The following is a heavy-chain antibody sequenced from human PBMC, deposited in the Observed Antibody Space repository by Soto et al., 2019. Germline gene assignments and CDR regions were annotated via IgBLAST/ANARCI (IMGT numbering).Heavy chain of an antibody. V-gene: IGHV3-30-3*01. J-gene: IGHJ4*02. Sequence: QVHLVESGGGVVQPGSSLRLSCAASGFTFSSYAIHWVRQAPGKGLEWVAVVSSNGGTKYYADSVKGRFTISRDNSENMLYLQMDSLGAEDTAVYYCARETLRYLSYWGQGTLVSVSS. CDR3: ARETLRYLSY. CDR2: VSSNGGTK. CDR1: GFTFSSYA. D-gene: IGHD3-9*01.